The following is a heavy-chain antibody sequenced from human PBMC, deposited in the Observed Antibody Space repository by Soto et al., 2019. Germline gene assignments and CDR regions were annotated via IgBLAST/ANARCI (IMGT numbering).Heavy chain of an antibody. CDR2: ISSSSSTI. V-gene: IGHV3-48*02. CDR3: ASKPRDGYLPFDY. D-gene: IGHD5-12*01. CDR1: GFTFSSYG. Sequence: EVQLVESGGGLVQPGGSLRLSCAASGFTFSSYGMNWVRQAPGKGLEWVSYISSSSSTIYYADSVKGRFTISRDNAKNSLYLQMNSLRDEDTAVYYCASKPRDGYLPFDYWGQGTLVTVSS. J-gene: IGHJ4*02.